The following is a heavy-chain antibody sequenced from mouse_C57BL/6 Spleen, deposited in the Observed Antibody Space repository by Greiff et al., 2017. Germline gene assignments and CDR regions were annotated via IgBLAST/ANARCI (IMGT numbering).Heavy chain of an antibody. CDR3: ARKRDWDGYYHDY. CDR1: GYAFSSSW. CDR2: IYPGDGDT. V-gene: IGHV1-82*01. Sequence: QVQLQQSGPELVKPGASVKISCKASGYAFSSSWMNWAKQRPGKGLEWIGRIYPGDGDTNYNGKFKGKATLTADKSSSTAYMQLSSLTSEDSAVYVCARKRDWDGYYHDYWGQGTTLTVSS. J-gene: IGHJ2*01. D-gene: IGHD2-3*01.